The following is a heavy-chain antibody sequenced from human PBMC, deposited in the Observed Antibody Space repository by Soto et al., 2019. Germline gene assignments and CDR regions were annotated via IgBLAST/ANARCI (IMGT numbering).Heavy chain of an antibody. Sequence: SETLSLTCTVSGGSISSYYWSWIRQPPGKGLEWIGYIYDSGSTDYNPSLKSRVIMSLDTSENRFSLRLSSVTAADTALYFCARDAGSGYYYYMDVWGRGTTVTVSS. D-gene: IGHD3-10*01. V-gene: IGHV4-59*01. CDR1: GGSISSYY. CDR2: IYDSGST. CDR3: ARDAGSGYYYYMDV. J-gene: IGHJ6*03.